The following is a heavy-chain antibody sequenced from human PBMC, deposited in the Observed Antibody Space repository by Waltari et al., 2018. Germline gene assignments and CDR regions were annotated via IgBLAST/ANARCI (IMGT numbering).Heavy chain of an antibody. CDR3: ARARTMVRGVAFDP. V-gene: IGHV1-8*01. CDR1: GYTFTSYD. J-gene: IGHJ5*02. CDR2: MNPNSGNT. Sequence: QVQLVQSGAEVKKPGASVKVSCKASGYTFTSYDINWVRQATGKGLEWMGWMNPNSGNTGYAQKFQGRVTMTRNTSISTAYMELSSLRSEDTAVYYCARARTMVRGVAFDPWGQGTLVTVSS. D-gene: IGHD3-10*01.